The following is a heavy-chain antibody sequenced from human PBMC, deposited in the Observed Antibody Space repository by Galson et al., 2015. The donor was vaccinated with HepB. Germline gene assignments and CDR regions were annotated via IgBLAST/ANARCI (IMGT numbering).Heavy chain of an antibody. D-gene: IGHD6-19*01. J-gene: IGHJ4*02. CDR2: VNPNNGDT. V-gene: IGHV1-8*01. CDR3: RNSAVAGRDY. CDR1: GYAFTSYE. Sequence: SVKVSCKASGYAFTSYEINWVRQAPGQGLEWMGWVNPNNGDTGYAQKFQGRVIMTRNTSISTAYMELSGLKSEDTAVFYCRNSAVAGRDYWGQGTLVTVSS.